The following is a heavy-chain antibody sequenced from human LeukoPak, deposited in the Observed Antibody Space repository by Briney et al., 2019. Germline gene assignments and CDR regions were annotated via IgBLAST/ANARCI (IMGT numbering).Heavy chain of an antibody. D-gene: IGHD6-19*01. CDR3: AKMMGTVAGRYYYYYYMDV. CDR2: ISGSGGST. V-gene: IGHV3-23*01. CDR1: GFTFSSYA. Sequence: GGSLRLSCAASGFTFSSYAMSWVRQAPGKGLEWVSAISGSGGSTYYADSVKGRFTISRDNSKNTLYLQMNSLRAEDTAVYYCAKMMGTVAGRYYYYYYMDVRGKGTTVTVSS. J-gene: IGHJ6*03.